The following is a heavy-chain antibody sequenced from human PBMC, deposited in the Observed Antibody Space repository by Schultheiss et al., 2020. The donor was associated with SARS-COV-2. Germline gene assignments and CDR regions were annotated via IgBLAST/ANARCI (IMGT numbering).Heavy chain of an antibody. CDR3: ARGYCSSTSCYHYYYYGMDV. J-gene: IGHJ6*02. V-gene: IGHV3-23*01. CDR1: GFTFEDYA. CDR2: ISGSGGRI. D-gene: IGHD2-2*01. Sequence: GGSLRLSCAASGFTFEDYAMHWVRQAPGKGLEWVSGISGSGGRIYYADSVKGRFTISRDNSKNTLYLQMNSLRAEDTAVYYCARGYCSSTSCYHYYYYGMDVWGQGTTVTVSS.